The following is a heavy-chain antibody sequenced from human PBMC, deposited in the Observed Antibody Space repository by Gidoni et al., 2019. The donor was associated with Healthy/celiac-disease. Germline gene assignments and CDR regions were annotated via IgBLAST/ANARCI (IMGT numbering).Heavy chain of an antibody. J-gene: IGHJ4*02. CDR2: IWYDGSNK. D-gene: IGHD3-22*01. V-gene: IGHV3-33*01. Sequence: QVQLVESGGGVVQPGRSLRLSCAASGFTFSSYGMHWVRQAPGKGLEWVAVIWYDGSNKYYADSVKGRFTIYRDNSKNTLYLQMNSLRAEDTAVYYCASWPSGYYDSSGYWVYWGQGTLVTVSS. CDR1: GFTFSSYG. CDR3: ASWPSGYYDSSGYWVY.